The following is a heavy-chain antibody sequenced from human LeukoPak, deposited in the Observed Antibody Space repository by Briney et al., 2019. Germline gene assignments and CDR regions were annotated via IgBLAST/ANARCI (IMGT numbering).Heavy chain of an antibody. J-gene: IGHJ2*01. V-gene: IGHV4-59*01. D-gene: IGHD6-13*01. Sequence: SETLSLTCTVSGGSIRSYYWSWIRQPPGKGLEWIAYIYYSGSTNYNPSLKSRVTISVDTSKNQFSLKLSSVAAADTAVYYCARVYYSNSYDYWYFDLWGRGTPVTVSS. CDR1: GGSIRSYY. CDR2: IYYSGST. CDR3: ARVYYSNSYDYWYFDL.